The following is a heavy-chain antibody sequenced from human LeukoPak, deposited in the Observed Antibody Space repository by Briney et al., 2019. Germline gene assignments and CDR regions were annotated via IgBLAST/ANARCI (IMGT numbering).Heavy chain of an antibody. CDR2: ISSSGSTI. D-gene: IGHD5-18*01. CDR1: GFTFSDYY. V-gene: IGHV3-11*01. Sequence: GGSLTLSCAASGFTFSDYYMSWIRQAPGRGLEWVSYISSSGSTIYYADSVKGRFTISRDNAKNSLYLQMNSLRAEDTAVYYCARDCDSYGYWSYWGQGTLVTVSS. CDR3: ARDCDSYGYWSY. J-gene: IGHJ4*02.